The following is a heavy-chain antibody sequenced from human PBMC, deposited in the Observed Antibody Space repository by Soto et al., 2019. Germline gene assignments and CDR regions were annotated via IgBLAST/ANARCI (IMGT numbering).Heavy chain of an antibody. CDR2: ISTTGSTI. CDR1: GFTFSSYE. Sequence: GGSLRLSCTASGFTFSSYEMNWVRQAPGKEPEWVSYISTTGSTIYYADSVRGRFTISRDNAKNSLYLQMHSLRADDTAVYYCAREHGYQVHSLYNWLDPWGPGTLVTVSS. J-gene: IGHJ5*02. CDR3: AREHGYQVHSLYNWLDP. V-gene: IGHV3-48*03. D-gene: IGHD2-2*01.